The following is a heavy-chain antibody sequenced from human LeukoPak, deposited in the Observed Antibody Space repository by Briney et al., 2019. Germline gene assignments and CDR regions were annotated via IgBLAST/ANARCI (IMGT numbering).Heavy chain of an antibody. CDR3: ARESRDSSYSTSFDY. D-gene: IGHD6-6*01. Sequence: GGSLRLSCAASGFTFSTYSMNWVRQAPGKGLEWVSYFSGSSSTTYYADSVKGRFTISRDNSKNTLYLQMNSLRAEDTAVYYCARESRDSSYSTSFDYWGQGTLVTVYS. CDR1: GFTFSTYS. CDR2: FSGSSSTT. J-gene: IGHJ4*02. V-gene: IGHV3-48*01.